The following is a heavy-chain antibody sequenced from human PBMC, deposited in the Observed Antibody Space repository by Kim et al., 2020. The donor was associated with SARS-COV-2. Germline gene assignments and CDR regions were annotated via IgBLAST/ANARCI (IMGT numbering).Heavy chain of an antibody. J-gene: IGHJ4*02. Sequence: SGPTLVNPTQTLTLTCTFSGFSLSTGSGVGVGWIRQPPGKALEWLAIVYWDDDKRYSPSLQSRLTITKDTSKKQVVLTMTNMDPVDTGTYYCAHSITGYDAAYWGQGILVTVSS. D-gene: IGHD3-10*01. V-gene: IGHV2-5*02. CDR3: AHSITGYDAAY. CDR2: VYWDDDK. CDR1: GFSLSTGSGVG.